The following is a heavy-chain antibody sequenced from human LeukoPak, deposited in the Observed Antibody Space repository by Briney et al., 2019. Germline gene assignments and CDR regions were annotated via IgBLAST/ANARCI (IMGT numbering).Heavy chain of an antibody. D-gene: IGHD3-9*01. V-gene: IGHV1-69*13. CDR2: IIPIFGTP. CDR1: GGTFISYI. CDR3: ARQGYTNNLGGYFGDKDDGFDL. J-gene: IGHJ3*01. Sequence: SVKVSCKASGGTFISYIITWVRQAPGQGLEWMGRIIPIFGTPDYAQKFQGRVTITADESTSTAYMELSRLRFEDTAVYYCARQGYTNNLGGYFGDKDDGFDLWGQGTMVTVSS.